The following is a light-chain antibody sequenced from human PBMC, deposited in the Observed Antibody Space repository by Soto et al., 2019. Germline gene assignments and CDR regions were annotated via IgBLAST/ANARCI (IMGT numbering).Light chain of an antibody. Sequence: EIVLTQSPGTLSFSPGERATLSCRASQSLSSSQLAWYQQRPGQAPRLLIYDASSWATGIPARFSGSGSGTEFALTISSLQSEDFAVYYCQQYNAWPFTFGGGTKVDIK. CDR2: DAS. CDR3: QQYNAWPFT. CDR1: QSLSSS. J-gene: IGKJ4*01. V-gene: IGKV3-15*01.